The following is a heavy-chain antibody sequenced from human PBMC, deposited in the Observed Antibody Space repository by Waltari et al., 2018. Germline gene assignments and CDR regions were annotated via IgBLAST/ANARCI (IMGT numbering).Heavy chain of an antibody. D-gene: IGHD2-2*01. CDR2: IIPIFGTA. Sequence: QVQLVQSGAEVKKPGSSVKVSCKASGGTFSSYAISWVRQAPGHGLEWMGGIIPIFGTANYAQKFQGRVTITADESTSTAYMELSSLRSEDTAVYYCARNIGCSSTSCSRYGMDVWGQGTTVTVSS. V-gene: IGHV1-69*12. CDR3: ARNIGCSSTSCSRYGMDV. CDR1: GGTFSSYA. J-gene: IGHJ6*02.